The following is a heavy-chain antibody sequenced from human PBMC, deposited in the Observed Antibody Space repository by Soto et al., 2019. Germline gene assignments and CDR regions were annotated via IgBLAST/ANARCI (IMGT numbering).Heavy chain of an antibody. V-gene: IGHV4-31*03. CDR1: GGSISSGGYY. D-gene: IGHD4-17*01. J-gene: IGHJ4*02. CDR2: IYYSGST. Sequence: PSETLSLTCPVSGGSISSGGYYWSWIRQHPGKGLEWIGYIYYSGSTYYNPSLKSRVIMSIDTSKNQFSLNLNSVTAADTAVYHCVRDRYGDGSEVANWGQGTLVTVSS. CDR3: VRDRYGDGSEVAN.